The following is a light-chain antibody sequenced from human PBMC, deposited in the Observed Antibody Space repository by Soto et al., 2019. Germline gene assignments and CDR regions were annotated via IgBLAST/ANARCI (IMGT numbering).Light chain of an antibody. Sequence: DIQLTQSPSFLSASVGDRVTITCRASQGISSYLAWYQQKPGKAPKLLIYAASTLQSGVPSRFSGSGSGTEFTLTISSLQPEDFATYYCQQLDSYPLTFGPGTKVDI. J-gene: IGKJ3*01. CDR2: AAS. CDR3: QQLDSYPLT. V-gene: IGKV1-9*01. CDR1: QGISSY.